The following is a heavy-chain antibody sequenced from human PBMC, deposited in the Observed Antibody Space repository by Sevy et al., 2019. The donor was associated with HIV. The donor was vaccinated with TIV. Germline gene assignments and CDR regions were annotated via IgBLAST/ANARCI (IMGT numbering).Heavy chain of an antibody. D-gene: IGHD2-15*01. V-gene: IGHV3-21*01. CDR1: GFTFSSYS. J-gene: IGHJ4*02. Sequence: GESLKISCTASGFTFSSYSMNWVRHAPGKGLEWVSSISFSSNYIYYADSVRGRFTISRDNAKNSLYLHMDSLRDEDTALYYCARDDIVARDYFDFWGQGTLVTVSS. CDR3: ARDDIVARDYFDF. CDR2: ISFSSNYI.